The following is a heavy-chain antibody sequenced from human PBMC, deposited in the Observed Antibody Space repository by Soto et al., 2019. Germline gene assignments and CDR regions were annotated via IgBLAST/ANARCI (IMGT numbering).Heavy chain of an antibody. CDR1: GYTLIELA. CDR2: FDTEDEET. Sequence: AAVKVSFEVSGYTLIELAMHWVRAAPGKVGDWMGGFDTEDEETIDAQKTQSRVTMTEDTATDTAYMERSSMRSEDTAEYYRATQSGYYYFDLWGQGTLVTFSS. J-gene: IGHJ4*02. V-gene: IGHV1-24*01. D-gene: IGHD3-3*01. CDR3: ATQSGYYYFDL.